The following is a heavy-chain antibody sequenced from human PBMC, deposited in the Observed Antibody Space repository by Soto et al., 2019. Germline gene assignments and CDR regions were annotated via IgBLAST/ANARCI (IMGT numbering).Heavy chain of an antibody. D-gene: IGHD2-2*01. J-gene: IGHJ5*02. CDR3: AKEGGYCSSTSCYENRFDP. V-gene: IGHV3-23*01. Sequence: GGSLRLSCAASGFTFSYAINWVRQAPGKGLEWVSAISGSGGSTYYADSVKGRFTISRDNSKNTLYLQMNSLRAEDTAVYYCAKEGGYCSSTSCYENRFDPCGQGTLVTVYS. CDR1: GFTFSYA. CDR2: ISGSGGST.